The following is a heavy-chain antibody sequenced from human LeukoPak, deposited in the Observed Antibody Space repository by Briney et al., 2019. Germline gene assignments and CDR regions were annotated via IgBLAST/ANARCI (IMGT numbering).Heavy chain of an antibody. Sequence: PSGTLSLTCAVSGGSISSSNWWSWVRQPPGKGLEWIGYIYYSGSTNYNPSLKSRVTISVDTPKNQFSLKLSSVTAADTAVYYCARDPSGYFNYWGQGTLATVSS. J-gene: IGHJ4*02. D-gene: IGHD3-22*01. CDR3: ARDPSGYFNY. CDR2: IYYSGST. V-gene: IGHV4-4*02. CDR1: GGSISSSNW.